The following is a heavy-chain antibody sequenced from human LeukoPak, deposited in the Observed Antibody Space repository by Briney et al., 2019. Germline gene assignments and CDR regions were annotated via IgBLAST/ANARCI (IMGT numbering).Heavy chain of an antibody. CDR1: GFTFSSYE. V-gene: IGHV3-48*03. D-gene: IGHD3-22*01. CDR3: ARERDSSGYYHYYMDV. J-gene: IGHJ6*03. CDR2: ISSSGSII. Sequence: GGSLRLSCAASGFTFSSYEMNWVRQAPGKGLEWVSYISSSGSIIYYADSVKGRFIISRDNAKNSLYLQMNSLRAEDTAVYYCARERDSSGYYHYYMDVWGKGTTVTISS.